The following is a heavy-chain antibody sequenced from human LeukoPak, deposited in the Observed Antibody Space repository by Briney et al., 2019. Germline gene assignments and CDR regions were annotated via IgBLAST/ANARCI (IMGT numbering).Heavy chain of an antibody. V-gene: IGHV3-74*01. J-gene: IGHJ1*01. CDR1: GFTFSSYW. CDR3: ARAPSEIGGYYPEYFRH. CDR2: IKSDGST. Sequence: QSGGSLRLSCAASGFTFSSYWMHWVRQAPGKGPVWVSRIKSDGSTRYADSAKGRFTISRDNAKNTVSLQMTSLRAEDTGVYYCARAPSEIGGYYPEYFRHWGQGTLVIVSS. D-gene: IGHD3-22*01.